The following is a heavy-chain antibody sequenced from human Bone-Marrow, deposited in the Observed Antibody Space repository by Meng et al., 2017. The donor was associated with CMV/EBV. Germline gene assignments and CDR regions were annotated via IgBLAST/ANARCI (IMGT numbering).Heavy chain of an antibody. D-gene: IGHD2-15*01. CDR3: LAKDCSGGSCYYYYYGMDV. J-gene: IGHJ6*02. V-gene: IGHV3-74*01. CDR2: INSDGSST. CDR1: GFTFSSYW. Sequence: GESLKISCAASGFTFSSYWMHWVRQAPGKGLVWVSRINSDGSSTSYADSVKGRFTISRDNAKNTLYLQMNSLRAEDTAVYYCLAKDCSGGSCYYYYYGMDVWGQGTTVPVAS.